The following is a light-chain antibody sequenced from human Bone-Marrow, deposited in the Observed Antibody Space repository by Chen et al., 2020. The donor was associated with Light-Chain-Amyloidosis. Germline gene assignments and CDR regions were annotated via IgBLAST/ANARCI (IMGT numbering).Light chain of an antibody. V-gene: IGLV2-14*01. CDR1: SSDVGGDNH. CDR2: ELT. J-gene: IGLJ1*01. Sequence: QSALTQPASVSGSPGQSITISCTGTSSDVGGDNHVSWYQQHPDKAPKLIIYELTNRPSWVPDRFSGSKSDNPASLTISGLQTEDEADYFCSSYTITNTLVFGSGTRVPVL. CDR3: SSYTITNTLV.